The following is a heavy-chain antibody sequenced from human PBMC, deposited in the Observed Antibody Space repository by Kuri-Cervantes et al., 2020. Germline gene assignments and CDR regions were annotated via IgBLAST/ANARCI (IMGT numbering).Heavy chain of an antibody. CDR1: GFTFSYYG. Sequence: GESLKISCAASGFTFSYYGKGLVWVSGIGSAVDTYYPGSVKGRFTISRENAKNSLYLQMNSLRAEDTAVYYCARDPGDIVGDWDYWGQGTLVTVSS. V-gene: IGHV3-13*01. D-gene: IGHD2-15*01. CDR2: IGSAVDT. J-gene: IGHJ4*02. CDR3: ARDPGDIVGDWDY.